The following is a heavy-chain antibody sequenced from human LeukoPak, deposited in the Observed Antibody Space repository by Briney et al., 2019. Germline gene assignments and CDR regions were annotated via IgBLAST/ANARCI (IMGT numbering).Heavy chain of an antibody. V-gene: IGHV3-23*01. CDR1: GFNFADHA. CDR3: AKNYASGRGVPYAMDV. CDR2: ISGISGSTT. D-gene: IGHD3-10*01. Sequence: GGSLRLSCAASGFNFADHAMRWVRQAPGKGLEWVSAISGISGSTTLYADSVKGRFPVSRDNSRNTLFLHMNSLRAEDTAVYYCAKNYASGRGVPYAMDVWGQGTTVTVAS. J-gene: IGHJ6*02.